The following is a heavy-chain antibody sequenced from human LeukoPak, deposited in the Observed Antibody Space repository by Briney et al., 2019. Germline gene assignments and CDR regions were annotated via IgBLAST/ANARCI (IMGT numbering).Heavy chain of an antibody. Sequence: SETLSLTCTVSGGSISSGGYYWSWIRQHPGKGLEWIGYIYYSGSTYYNPSLKSRVTISVDTSKNQFSLKLSSVTAADTAVYYCARDSSVAYGSGREWFDPWGQGTLVTVSS. V-gene: IGHV4-31*03. CDR2: IYYSGST. J-gene: IGHJ5*02. CDR1: GGSISSGGYY. CDR3: ARDSSVAYGSGREWFDP. D-gene: IGHD3-10*01.